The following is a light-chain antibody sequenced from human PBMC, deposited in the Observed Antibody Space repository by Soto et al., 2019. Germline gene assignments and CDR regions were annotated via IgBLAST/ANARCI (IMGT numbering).Light chain of an antibody. CDR2: TND. V-gene: IGLV1-44*01. J-gene: IGLJ1*01. CDR3: AVWDDGLNGHV. CDR1: SSNMGSNA. Sequence: QSVLTQPPSASGTPGQTVTISCYGSSSNMGSNAVHWFQQFPGTAPKLLIYTNDQRPSGVPDRFSGSNSGTSASLAISGLKSEDEADYNCAVWDDGLNGHVFGAGTKGTVL.